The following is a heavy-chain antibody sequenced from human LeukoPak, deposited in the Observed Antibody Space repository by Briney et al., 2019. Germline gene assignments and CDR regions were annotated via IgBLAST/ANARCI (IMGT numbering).Heavy chain of an antibody. J-gene: IGHJ4*02. V-gene: IGHV3-30*18. D-gene: IGHD3-10*01. CDR1: GFTFSSYG. CDR2: ISSDGYRT. CDR3: AKGLGTGSVLARPLHY. Sequence: GGSLRLSCAASGFTFSSYGVHWVRQAPDKGLQWVAVISSDGYRTDYPDSVRGRFTISRDNFKNTVDLQMISVTAEDTAMYFCAKGLGTGSVLARPLHYWGQGTLVTVSS.